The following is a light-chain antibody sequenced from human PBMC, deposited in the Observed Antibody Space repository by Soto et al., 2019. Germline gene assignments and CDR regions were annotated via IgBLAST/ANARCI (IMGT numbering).Light chain of an antibody. CDR1: SSDVGSYNR. Sequence: SVLTQPHSVSGSSGQSVTISCTGDSSDVGSYNRVSWYHQPPDTAPKLMIYEVSNRPSGVPDRFSGSKSGNTASLTISGLQAEDEADYYCSLYTSSSAYVFGTGTKVTVL. CDR3: SLYTSSSAYV. CDR2: EVS. J-gene: IGLJ1*01. V-gene: IGLV2-18*01.